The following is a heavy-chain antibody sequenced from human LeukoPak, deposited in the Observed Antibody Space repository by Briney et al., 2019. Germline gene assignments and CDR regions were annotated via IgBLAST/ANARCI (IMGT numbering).Heavy chain of an antibody. D-gene: IGHD3-22*01. V-gene: IGHV3-23*01. Sequence: GGSLRLSCAASGFSFSSYWLSWVRQAPGKGLEWVSAISGSGGSTYYADSVKGRFTISRDNSKNTLYLQMNSLRAEDTAVYYCAKEADYYDSSGYYLESPCHFDYWGQGTLVTVSS. CDR1: GFSFSSYW. CDR3: AKEADYYDSSGYYLESPCHFDY. CDR2: ISGSGGST. J-gene: IGHJ4*02.